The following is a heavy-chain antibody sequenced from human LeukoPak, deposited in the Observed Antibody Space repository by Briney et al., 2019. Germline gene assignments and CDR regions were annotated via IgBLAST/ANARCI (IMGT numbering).Heavy chain of an antibody. J-gene: IGHJ4*02. CDR2: IYSGGST. Sequence: GGSLRLSCAASGFTVSSNYMSWVRQAPGKGLEWVSVIYSGGSTYYADSVKGRFTISRDNSKNTLYLQMNSLRAEDTAVYYCARDFRTLGSHYVHYWGQGTLVTVSS. CDR1: GFTVSSNY. CDR3: ARDFRTLGSHYVHY. D-gene: IGHD3-10*01. V-gene: IGHV3-66*02.